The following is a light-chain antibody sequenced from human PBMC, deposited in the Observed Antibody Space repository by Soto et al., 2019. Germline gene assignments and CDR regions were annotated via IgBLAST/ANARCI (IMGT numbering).Light chain of an antibody. V-gene: IGKV1-5*03. CDR1: QTISSW. CDR3: QQLNSYPIT. Sequence: DIQMTQSPSSLSASVGYRVTITCRASQTISSWLAWYQQKPGKAPKLLIYKASTLKSGVPSRFSGSGSGTEFTLTISSLQPEDFATYYCQQLNSYPITFGQGTRLEIK. J-gene: IGKJ5*01. CDR2: KAS.